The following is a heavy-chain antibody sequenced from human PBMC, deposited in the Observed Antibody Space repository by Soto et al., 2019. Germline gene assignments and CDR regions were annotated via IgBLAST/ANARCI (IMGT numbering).Heavy chain of an antibody. CDR3: ARDRGYDYPYYYYYYGMDV. V-gene: IGHV4-59*01. J-gene: IGHJ6*02. Sequence: PLETLSLTCSFSGDSITSYYLTWIRQPPEKGLEWIGYIYYSGITNYNPSLKSRLTISVDTSKNQFSLKLSSVTAADTAVYYCARDRGYDYPYYYYYYGMDVWGQGTTVTVSS. D-gene: IGHD5-12*01. CDR2: IYYSGIT. CDR1: GDSITSYY.